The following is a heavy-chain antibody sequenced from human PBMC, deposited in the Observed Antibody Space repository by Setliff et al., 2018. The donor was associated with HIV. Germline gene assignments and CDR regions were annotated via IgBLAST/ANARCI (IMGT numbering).Heavy chain of an antibody. V-gene: IGHV1-69*13. CDR2: IIPIFGTA. CDR1: GGTFSSYA. J-gene: IGHJ3*02. Sequence: GASVKVSCKASGGTFSSYAISWVRQAPGQGLEWMGGIIPIFGTANYAQKFQGRVTITADESTSTAYMERSSLRSEDTAVYYCARDPGGYDSSGFDAFDIWGQGTMVTVSS. CDR3: ARDPGGYDSSGFDAFDI. D-gene: IGHD3-22*01.